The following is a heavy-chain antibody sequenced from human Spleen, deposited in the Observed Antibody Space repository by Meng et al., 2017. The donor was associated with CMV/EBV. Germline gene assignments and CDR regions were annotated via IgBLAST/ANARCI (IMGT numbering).Heavy chain of an antibody. D-gene: IGHD5-24*01. CDR2: IYYSGST. CDR3: ARGVGYNFEGLDY. Sequence: SETLSLTCTVSGGSVTSDRYYWSWIRQPPGKGLEWIGYIYYSGSTNYNPSLKSRVTISVDTSKNQFSLKLSSVTAADTAVYYCARGVGYNFEGLDYWGQGTLVTVSS. V-gene: IGHV4-61*01. J-gene: IGHJ4*02. CDR1: GGSVTSDRYY.